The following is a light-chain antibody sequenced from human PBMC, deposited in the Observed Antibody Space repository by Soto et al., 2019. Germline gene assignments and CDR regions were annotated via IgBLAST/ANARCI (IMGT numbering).Light chain of an antibody. CDR3: SAWDDSIYGPV. CDR1: SSDIGTNP. V-gene: IGLV1-44*01. CDR2: RDN. Sequence: QSVLTQPPSASGTPWQRVAISCSGGSSDIGTNPVNWYLHLPGAAPKLLIYRDNQRPSGGPDRFSGSKSGTSASLTISGLQSEDEADYFCSAWDDSIYGPVFGGGTKLTVL. J-gene: IGLJ2*01.